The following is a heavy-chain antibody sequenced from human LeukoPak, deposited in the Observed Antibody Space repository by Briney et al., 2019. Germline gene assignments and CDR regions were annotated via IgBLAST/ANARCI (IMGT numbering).Heavy chain of an antibody. CDR2: IDPSDSYT. D-gene: IGHD2-2*01. Sequence: GESLKMSCKGSGYSFTSYWISWVRQMPGKGLEWMGRIDPSDSYTNYSPSFQGHVTISADKSISTAYLQWSSLKASDTAMYYCARTAGVPAGPFDYWGQGTLVTVSS. V-gene: IGHV5-10-1*01. J-gene: IGHJ4*02. CDR1: GYSFTSYW. CDR3: ARTAGVPAGPFDY.